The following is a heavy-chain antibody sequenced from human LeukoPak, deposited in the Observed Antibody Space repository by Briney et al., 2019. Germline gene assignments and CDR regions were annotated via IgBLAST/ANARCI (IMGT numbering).Heavy chain of an antibody. J-gene: IGHJ4*02. CDR1: GFTFSSYA. CDR2: ISGSSTST. CDR3: ARDVGDGYKY. D-gene: IGHD5-24*01. V-gene: IGHV3-23*01. Sequence: RGSLRLSCAASGFTFSSYAMAWVRQAPGKGLEWVSTISGSSTSTYYADSVKGRFTISRDNSENALSLQMNSLRAEDTAVYYCARDVGDGYKYWGQGTLVTVSS.